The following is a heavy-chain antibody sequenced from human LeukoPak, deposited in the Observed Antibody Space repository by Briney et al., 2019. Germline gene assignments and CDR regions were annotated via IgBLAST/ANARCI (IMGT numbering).Heavy chain of an antibody. V-gene: IGHV1-2*02. D-gene: IGHD3-22*01. J-gene: IGHJ4*02. CDR2: INPGSGDT. Sequence: ASVRVSCMASGFIFTDYFLHWVRQAPGQGLEWMGWINPGSGDTKYAQSFQGRVTMTRDTSISTAYMELSRLRSDDTAVYYCASVTYSSGTDFDYWGQGTLVTVSS. CDR1: GFIFTDYF. CDR3: ASVTYSSGTDFDY.